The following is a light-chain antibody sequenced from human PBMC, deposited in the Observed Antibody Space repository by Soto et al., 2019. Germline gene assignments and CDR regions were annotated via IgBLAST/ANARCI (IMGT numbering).Light chain of an antibody. CDR3: QQRNNWRPS. V-gene: IGKV3-11*01. J-gene: IGKJ1*01. CDR2: DAS. CDR1: QSLSSS. Sequence: EIVLTQSPATLSLSPGERATLSCRASQSLSSSLAWYRQKPGQAPRLLIYDASNRATGIPARFSGSGSGTDFTLTISSLEPEDSAVYYCQQRNNWRPSFGQGTKVEIK.